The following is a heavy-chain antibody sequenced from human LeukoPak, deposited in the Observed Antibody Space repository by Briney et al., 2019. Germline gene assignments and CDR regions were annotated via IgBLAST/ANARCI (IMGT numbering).Heavy chain of an antibody. Sequence: KAGGSLRLSCAASGFTFSDYYMSWIRQAPGKGLEWVSYISSSGSTIYYADSVKGRFTISRDNSKNTLYLQMNSLRAEDTAVYYCAPGPRGGGLLVGADSQPGYWGQGTLVTVSS. D-gene: IGHD1-26*01. CDR1: GFTFSDYY. CDR2: ISSSGSTI. J-gene: IGHJ4*02. V-gene: IGHV3-11*04. CDR3: APGPRGGGLLVGADSQPGY.